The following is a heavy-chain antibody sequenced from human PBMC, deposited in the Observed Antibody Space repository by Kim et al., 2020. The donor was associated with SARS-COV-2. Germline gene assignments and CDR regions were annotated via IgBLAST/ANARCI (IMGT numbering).Heavy chain of an antibody. Sequence: GGSLRLSCAASGFTFSSYGMHWVRRAPGKGLEWVAVIWYDGSNKYYADSVKGRFTISRDNSKNTLYLQMNSLRAEDTAVYYCASSYSSSSSFDYWGQGTLGTVSS. CDR2: IWYDGSNK. D-gene: IGHD6-6*01. CDR3: ASSYSSSSSFDY. V-gene: IGHV3-33*01. CDR1: GFTFSSYG. J-gene: IGHJ4*02.